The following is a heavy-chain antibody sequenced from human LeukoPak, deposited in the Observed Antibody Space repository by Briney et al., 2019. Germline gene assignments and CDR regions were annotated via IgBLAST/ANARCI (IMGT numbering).Heavy chain of an antibody. J-gene: IGHJ3*02. D-gene: IGHD3-16*01. CDR1: GGSVSSGSYY. Sequence: SETLSLTCTVSGGSVSSGSYYWSWIRQPPGKGLEWIGYIYYSGSTNYNPSLKSRVTISVDTSKNQFSLKLSSVTAADTAVYYCASGRYDYAWERWALDIWGQGTMVTVSS. CDR3: ASGRYDYAWERWALDI. CDR2: IYYSGST. V-gene: IGHV4-61*01.